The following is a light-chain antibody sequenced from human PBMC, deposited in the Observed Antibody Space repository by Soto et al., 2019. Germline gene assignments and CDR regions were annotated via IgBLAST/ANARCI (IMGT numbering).Light chain of an antibody. Sequence: QAVLTQPRSVSGSPGQSLTLSCTGTSRDVGSFNSVSWYQQHPGKAPQLIIYDVTKRPSGVPDRFSGSKSGNTASLNISGLQADDESDYYCCSYAGSSTGVFGGGTKLTVL. CDR3: CSYAGSSTGV. CDR1: SRDVGSFNS. J-gene: IGLJ3*02. CDR2: DVT. V-gene: IGLV2-11*01.